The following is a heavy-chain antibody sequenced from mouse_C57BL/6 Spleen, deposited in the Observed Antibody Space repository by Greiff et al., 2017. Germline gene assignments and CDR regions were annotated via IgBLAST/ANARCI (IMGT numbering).Heavy chain of an antibody. D-gene: IGHD1-2*01. CDR2: IYPRSGNT. V-gene: IGHV1-81*01. Sequence: QVQLQQSGAELARPGASVKLSCKASGYTFTSYGISWVKQRTGQGLEWIGEIYPRSGNTYYNEKFKGKATLTADKSSSTAYMELRSPTSEDSAVYFCALILGYWGQGTTLTVSS. CDR1: GYTFTSYG. CDR3: ALILGY. J-gene: IGHJ2*01.